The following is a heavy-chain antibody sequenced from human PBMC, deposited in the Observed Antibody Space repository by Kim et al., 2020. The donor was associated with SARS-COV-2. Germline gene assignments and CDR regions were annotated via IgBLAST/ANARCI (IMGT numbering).Heavy chain of an antibody. D-gene: IGHD6-6*01. CDR2: MKEDGGEI. V-gene: IGHV3-7*03. Sequence: GGSLRLSCAASGFTFSTYWMHWVRQAPGKGLEWVANMKEDGGEIHYLDSVEGRFTISRDNAMHSLYLQMNSLRADDTAVYYCARGSITWRRMIDHWGQGNLVTVSS. J-gene: IGHJ4*02. CDR3: ARGSITWRRMIDH. CDR1: GFTFSTYW.